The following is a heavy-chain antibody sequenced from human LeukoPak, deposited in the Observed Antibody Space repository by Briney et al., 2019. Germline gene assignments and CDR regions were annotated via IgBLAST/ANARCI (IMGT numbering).Heavy chain of an antibody. V-gene: IGHV4-59*01. J-gene: IGHJ4*02. CDR3: TRRGGDY. D-gene: IGHD3-10*01. Sequence: KPSETLSLTCASSGGSISSYYWSWIRQPPGKGLEWIGYIYYSGNTNYNPSLKSRATMSVDTSKNQFSLKLSSVTAADTAIYYCTRRGGDYWGQGTLVTVSS. CDR2: IYYSGNT. CDR1: GGSISSYY.